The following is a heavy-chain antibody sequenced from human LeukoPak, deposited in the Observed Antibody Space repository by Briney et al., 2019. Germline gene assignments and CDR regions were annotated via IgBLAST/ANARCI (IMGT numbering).Heavy chain of an antibody. CDR2: IYYSGST. V-gene: IGHV4-59*08. J-gene: IGHJ4*02. D-gene: IGHD3-22*01. CDR3: ATRDSSGYYHFDY. Sequence: SDTLSLTCTVSGVSISSYYWSWLGHPPGKALEWRGYIYYSGSTIYNPSLKSRVTITVHTSKKQFSLEQSSVPAAHRAVFYWATRDSSGYYHFDYWGQGTLVTVSS. CDR1: GVSISSYY.